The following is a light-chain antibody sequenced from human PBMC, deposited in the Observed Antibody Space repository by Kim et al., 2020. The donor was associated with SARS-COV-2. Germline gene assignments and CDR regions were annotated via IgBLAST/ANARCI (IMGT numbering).Light chain of an antibody. V-gene: IGLV3-1*01. Sequence: SYELTQPPSVSVSPGQTASITCSGDKLGDIYACWYQQKSGQSPVLVIYQDTKRPSGIPERFSGSNSGNTATLTLSRVEAGDEADYYCQVWDSSTDHRVFGGGTQLTVL. CDR2: QDT. J-gene: IGLJ3*02. CDR1: KLGDIY. CDR3: QVWDSSTDHRV.